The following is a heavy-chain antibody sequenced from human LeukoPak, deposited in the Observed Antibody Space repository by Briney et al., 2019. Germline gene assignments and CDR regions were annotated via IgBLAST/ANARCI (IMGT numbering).Heavy chain of an antibody. Sequence: PSETLSLTCTVSGGSISSYYWSWIRQPAGKGLEWIGRIYTSGSTNYNPSLKSRVTISVDKSKNQFSLKLSSVTAADTAVYYCARDLGPYYYDSSGYYPDVHNWFDPWGQGTLVIVSS. D-gene: IGHD3-22*01. CDR3: ARDLGPYYYDSSGYYPDVHNWFDP. J-gene: IGHJ5*02. V-gene: IGHV4-4*07. CDR2: IYTSGST. CDR1: GGSISSYY.